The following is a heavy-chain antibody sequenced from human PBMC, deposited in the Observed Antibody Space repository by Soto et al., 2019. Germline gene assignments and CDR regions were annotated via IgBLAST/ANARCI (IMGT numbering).Heavy chain of an antibody. Sequence: PSETLSLTCTVSGGSISSYYWSWIRQPPGKGLEWIGYIYYSGSTNYNPSLKSRVTISVDTSKNQFSLKLSSVTAADTAVYYCASSTFRLGLVGYWGQGTLVTVSS. CDR2: IYYSGST. D-gene: IGHD3-16*01. V-gene: IGHV4-59*01. CDR3: ASSTFRLGLVGY. CDR1: GGSISSYY. J-gene: IGHJ4*02.